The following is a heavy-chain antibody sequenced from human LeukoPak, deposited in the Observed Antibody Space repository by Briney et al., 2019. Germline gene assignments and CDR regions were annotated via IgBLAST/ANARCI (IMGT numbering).Heavy chain of an antibody. Sequence: GASVKVSCKASGYTFTGYYMHWVRQAPGQGLEWMGWINPNSGGTNYAQKFQGRVTMTRDTSISTAYMELSRLRSDDTAVYYCASTVLVATQDAFDIWGQGTMVTVSS. CDR3: ASTVLVATQDAFDI. CDR1: GYTFTGYY. D-gene: IGHD5-12*01. V-gene: IGHV1-2*02. CDR2: INPNSGGT. J-gene: IGHJ3*02.